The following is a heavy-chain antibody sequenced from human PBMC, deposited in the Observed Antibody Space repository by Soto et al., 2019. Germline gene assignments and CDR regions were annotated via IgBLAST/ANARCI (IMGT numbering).Heavy chain of an antibody. D-gene: IGHD3-22*01. CDR3: ARSSGYSYVDY. Sequence: QVQLVQSGAEVKKPGASVKVSCKASGYTFTSYAMHWVRQAPGQRLEWMGWINAGNGNTKYSQKFQGRVTITRDTSASTAYMELTSLRSEDTAVYYCARSSGYSYVDYWGQGTLVTVSS. J-gene: IGHJ4*02. V-gene: IGHV1-3*01. CDR1: GYTFTSYA. CDR2: INAGNGNT.